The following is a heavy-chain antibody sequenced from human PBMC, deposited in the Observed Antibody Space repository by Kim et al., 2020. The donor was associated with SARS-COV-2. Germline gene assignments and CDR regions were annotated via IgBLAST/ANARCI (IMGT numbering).Heavy chain of an antibody. J-gene: IGHJ2*01. Sequence: YTPSLTSRVTISVDTSKNQFSLNLSYVTAADTAVYYCARVHIRVTTSFYLWGRGTLVTVFS. V-gene: IGHV4-34*01. D-gene: IGHD4-17*01. CDR3: ARVHIRVTTSFYL.